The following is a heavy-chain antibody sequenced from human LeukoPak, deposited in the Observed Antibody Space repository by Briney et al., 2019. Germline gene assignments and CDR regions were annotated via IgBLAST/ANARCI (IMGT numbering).Heavy chain of an antibody. J-gene: IGHJ4*02. CDR2: INPEKRDT. Sequence: ASVKVSCMASGYTFTGYAIHWVRQAPGQGLEWMGWINPEKRDTGYAHKFQGRVTMTSDTSNSTAYMELSSLRSDDTAVYYCAKKVRGPSHPLDFWGQGTLVTVSS. V-gene: IGHV1-2*02. D-gene: IGHD5-12*01. CDR1: GYTFTGYA. CDR3: AKKVRGPSHPLDF.